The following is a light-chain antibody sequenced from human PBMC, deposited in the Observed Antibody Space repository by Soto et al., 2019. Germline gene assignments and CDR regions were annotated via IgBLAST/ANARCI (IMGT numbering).Light chain of an antibody. V-gene: IGLV1-40*01. CDR2: GNS. CDR1: SSNIGAGYD. J-gene: IGLJ1*01. CDR3: QSYDGSLSGYV. Sequence: QAVVTQPPSVSGAPGQRVTISCTGSSSNIGAGYDVHWYQQLPGTAPKLLIYGNSNRPSGVPDRFSGSKSGTSASLAITGLQAEDEADYYCQSYDGSLSGYVFGTGTKVTAL.